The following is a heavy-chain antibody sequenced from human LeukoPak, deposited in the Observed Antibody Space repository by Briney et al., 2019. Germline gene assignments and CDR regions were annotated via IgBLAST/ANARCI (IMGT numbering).Heavy chain of an antibody. V-gene: IGHV3-48*02. CDR1: GFTFSTYS. D-gene: IGHD2-15*01. J-gene: IGHJ4*02. CDR3: ARALLGGQYYFDY. CDR2: ISSSGTTI. Sequence: GGSLRLSCAASGFTFSTYSMNWLRQAPGKGLEWVSYISSSGTTIFYADSVKGRFTISRDNAKNSLYLQMNSLRDDDTAVYFCARALLGGQYYFDYWGQGTLVTVSS.